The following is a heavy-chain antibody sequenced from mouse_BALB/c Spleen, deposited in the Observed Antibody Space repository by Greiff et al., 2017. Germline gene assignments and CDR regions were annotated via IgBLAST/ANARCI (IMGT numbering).Heavy chain of an antibody. V-gene: IGHV1-31*01. CDR1: GYSFTGYY. J-gene: IGHJ4*01. CDR2: INPYNGAT. Sequence: VQLKQSGPELVKPGASVKISCKASGYSFTGYYMHWVKQSHVKSLEWIGRINPYNGATSYNQNFKDKASLTVDKSSSTAYMELHSLTSEDSAVYYCARSDYYAMDYWGQGTSVTVSS. CDR3: ARSDYYAMDY.